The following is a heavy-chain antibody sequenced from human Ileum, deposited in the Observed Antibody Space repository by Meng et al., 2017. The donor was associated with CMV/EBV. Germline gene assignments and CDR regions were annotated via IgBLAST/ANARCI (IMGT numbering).Heavy chain of an antibody. Sequence: GHTFTRYYLPWVRQAPGQGLESMRIINPSGDSPSYAQTFQGRVTMTRDTSTSTVYMELSSLRSDDTAVYYCARDVSPGIVAAGYFDYWGQGTLVTVSS. CDR2: INPSGDSP. D-gene: IGHD6-13*01. V-gene: IGHV1-46*01. CDR3: ARDVSPGIVAAGYFDY. CDR1: GHTFTRYY. J-gene: IGHJ4*02.